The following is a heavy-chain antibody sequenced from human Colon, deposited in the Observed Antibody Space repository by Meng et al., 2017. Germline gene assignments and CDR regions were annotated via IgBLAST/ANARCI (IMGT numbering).Heavy chain of an antibody. D-gene: IGHD6-19*01. V-gene: IGHV4-4*02. CDR3: ARHGGWHFDY. J-gene: IGHJ4*02. CDR2: IYLGGSP. CDR1: GGSISSSQW. Sequence: QGQLQESGPGVVEPSGTLSLTCEVSGGSISSSQWWSWVRQPPGKGLEWIGQIYLGGSPAYSPSLESRITMSVDKSNNQFSLRLRSVTAADTAVYYCARHGGWHFDYWGQGTLVTVSS.